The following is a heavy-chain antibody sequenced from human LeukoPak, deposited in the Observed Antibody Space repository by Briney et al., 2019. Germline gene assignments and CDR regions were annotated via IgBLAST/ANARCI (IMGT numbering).Heavy chain of an antibody. Sequence: PGGSLRLSCADSGFTFSSYAMHWVRQAPGKGLEWVAVISYDGSNKYYADSVKGRFTISRDNSKNTLYLQMNSLRAEDTAVYYCARAENTYYDFWSGSYFDYWGQGTLVTVSS. CDR2: ISYDGSNK. CDR3: ARAENTYYDFWSGSYFDY. V-gene: IGHV3-30-3*01. D-gene: IGHD3-3*01. CDR1: GFTFSSYA. J-gene: IGHJ4*02.